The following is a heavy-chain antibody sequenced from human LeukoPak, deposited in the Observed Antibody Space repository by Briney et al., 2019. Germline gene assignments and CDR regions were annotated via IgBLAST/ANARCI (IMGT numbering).Heavy chain of an antibody. CDR2: IYSDGST. V-gene: IGHV3-66*01. CDR3: AMKAVPRPRLHDAFDF. D-gene: IGHD5-24*01. Sequence: PGGSLRLSCAVSGFNFWGTGMSWVRQAPGKGLEWVSVIYSDGSTYYADSVKGRFTISRDNSKNTLYLQMNSLRADDTAVYYCAMKAVPRPRLHDAFDFWGQGTVVSVSS. J-gene: IGHJ3*01. CDR1: GFNFWGTG.